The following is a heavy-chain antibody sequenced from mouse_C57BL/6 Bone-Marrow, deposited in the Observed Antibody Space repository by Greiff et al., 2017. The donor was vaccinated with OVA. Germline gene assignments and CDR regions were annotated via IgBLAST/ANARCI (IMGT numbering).Heavy chain of an antibody. J-gene: IGHJ2*01. D-gene: IGHD1-1*01. CDR1: GYSITSGYY. Sequence: VQLKESGPGLVKPSQSLSLTCSVTGYSITSGYYWNWIRQFPGNKLEWMGYISYDGSNNYNPSLKNRISITRDTSKNQFFLKLNSVTTEDTATYYCAREGGFYYYGPYYFDYWGQGTTLTVSS. CDR2: ISYDGSN. CDR3: AREGGFYYYGPYYFDY. V-gene: IGHV3-6*01.